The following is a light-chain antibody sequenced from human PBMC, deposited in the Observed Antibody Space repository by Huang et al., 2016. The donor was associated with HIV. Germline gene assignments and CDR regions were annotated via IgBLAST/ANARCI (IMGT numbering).Light chain of an antibody. J-gene: IGKJ2*01. V-gene: IGKV3-15*01. CDR3: QQYNNWPPYT. CDR2: GAS. Sequence: EVVMTQSPATLSVSPGERATLSCRSSQSVRSNVAWYQQKPGQAPRRLIYGASTRATDTPGRFSGSGSGTEFTLTISSLESEDFAVYYCQQYNNWPPYTFGQGTKLDIK. CDR1: QSVRSN.